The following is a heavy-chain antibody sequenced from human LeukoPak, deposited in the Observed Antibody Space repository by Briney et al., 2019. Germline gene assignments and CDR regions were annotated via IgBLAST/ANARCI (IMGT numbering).Heavy chain of an antibody. J-gene: IGHJ4*02. CDR1: GGSFFGYH. CDR2: INHRGNT. Sequence: PSETLSLTCAMSGGSFFGYHWNWIRQTPGKGLEWIGEINHRGNTNYNPSLESRVTISVDTSKNQFSLTLRSVTAADTAVYYCARDPTTVVTVPYYFDDWGQGTRVTVSS. CDR3: ARDPTTVVTVPYYFDD. V-gene: IGHV4-34*01. D-gene: IGHD4-23*01.